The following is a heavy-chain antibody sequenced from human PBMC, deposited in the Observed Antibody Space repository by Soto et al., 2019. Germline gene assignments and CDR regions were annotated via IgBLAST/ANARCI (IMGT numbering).Heavy chain of an antibody. CDR1: GGSISSSSYY. J-gene: IGHJ5*02. V-gene: IGHV4-39*01. CDR3: ARHGYCTNGVCFFARVNYNWFDP. Sequence: SETLSLTCTVSGGSISSSSYYWGWIRQPPGKGLEWIGSIYYSGSTYYNPSLKSRVTISVDTSKNQFSLKLSSVTAADTAVYYCARHGYCTNGVCFFARVNYNWFDPWGQGTLVTVSS. D-gene: IGHD2-8*01. CDR2: IYYSGST.